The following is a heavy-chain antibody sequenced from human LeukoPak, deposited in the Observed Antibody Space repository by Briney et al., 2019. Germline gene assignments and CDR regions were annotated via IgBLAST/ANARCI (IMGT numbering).Heavy chain of an antibody. CDR1: GGSISSSSYY. V-gene: IGHV4-39*01. D-gene: IGHD3-3*01. Sequence: SETLSLTCTVSGGSISSSSYYWGWIRQPPGKGLEWIGSIYYSGSTYYNPSLKSRVTISVDTSKNQFSLKLSSVTAADTAIYYCARQSINFDFWSASGWFDPWGQGTLVTVSS. J-gene: IGHJ5*02. CDR2: IYYSGST. CDR3: ARQSINFDFWSASGWFDP.